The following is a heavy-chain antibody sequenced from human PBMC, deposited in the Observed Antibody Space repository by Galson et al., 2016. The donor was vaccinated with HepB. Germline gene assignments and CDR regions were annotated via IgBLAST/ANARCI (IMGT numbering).Heavy chain of an antibody. Sequence: SETLSLTCTVSGGSISSRSYSWGWVRQPPGKGLEWIGTIYYTGSTHYNPSVKSRVTISVDTSKNQFSLRLSSVTAADTAVYYCARRLSGPYGEEDAFDIWGQGTMVTVSS. J-gene: IGHJ3*02. V-gene: IGHV4-39*01. CDR3: ARRLSGPYGEEDAFDI. D-gene: IGHD3-10*01. CDR2: IYYTGST. CDR1: GGSISSRSYS.